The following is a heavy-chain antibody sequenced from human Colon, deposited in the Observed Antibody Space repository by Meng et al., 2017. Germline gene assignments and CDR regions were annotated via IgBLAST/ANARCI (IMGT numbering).Heavy chain of an antibody. CDR3: ARANSSTWHYFDY. Sequence: GESLKISCAASGFPFSTYTIHWVRQAPGKGPEWVAVISYDGTYKYSADSVRGRFTISRDNSKNTLFLQMNSLRPEDTAVYYCARANSSTWHYFDYWGKGTLVTVSS. V-gene: IGHV3-30*04. J-gene: IGHJ4*02. CDR1: GFPFSTYT. D-gene: IGHD6-13*01. CDR2: ISYDGTYK.